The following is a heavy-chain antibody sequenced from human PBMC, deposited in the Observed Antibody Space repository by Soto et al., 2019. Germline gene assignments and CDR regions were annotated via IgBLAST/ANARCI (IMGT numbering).Heavy chain of an antibody. CDR3: ARSGDNYTVLDY. J-gene: IGHJ4*02. CDR2: SSNSGTYT. CDR1: GFTFSDYY. V-gene: IGHV3-11*06. D-gene: IGHD1-1*01. Sequence: GGSLRLSCVGSGFTFSDYYMSWVRQAPGKGLEWLSYSSNSGTYTKYAGSVKGRFSISRDNAKNSLHLQINSLRGEDTAVYYCARSGDNYTVLDYWGQGTLVTVSS.